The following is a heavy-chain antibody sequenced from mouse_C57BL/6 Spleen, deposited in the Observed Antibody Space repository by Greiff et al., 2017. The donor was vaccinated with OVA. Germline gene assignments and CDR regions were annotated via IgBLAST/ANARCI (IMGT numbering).Heavy chain of an antibody. V-gene: IGHV1-42*01. CDR3: ARIRDYAMDY. CDR1: GYSFTGYY. J-gene: IGHJ4*01. D-gene: IGHD3-2*02. CDR2: INPSTGGT. Sequence: EVQLVESGPELVKPGASVKISCKASGYSFTGYYMNWVKQSPEKSLEWIGEINPSTGGTTYNQKFKAKATLTVDKSSSTAYMQLKSLTSEDSAVYYCARIRDYAMDYWGQGTSVTVSS.